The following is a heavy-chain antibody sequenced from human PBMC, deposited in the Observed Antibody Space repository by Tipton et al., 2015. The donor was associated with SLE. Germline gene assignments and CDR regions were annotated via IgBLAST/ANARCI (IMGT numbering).Heavy chain of an antibody. D-gene: IGHD3-10*01. CDR2: IYYSGTT. CDR3: ARRAGGCQYYYGMGV. V-gene: IGHV4-39*07. Sequence: TLSLTCAVSGGSISSYNYYWDWIRQPPGKGLAWIGSIYYSGTTYYNPSLKSRVTISVDTSKNQFSLRLSSVTAADTAMYYCARRAGGCQYYYGMGVWGQGTPITVSS. CDR1: GGSISSYNYY. J-gene: IGHJ6*02.